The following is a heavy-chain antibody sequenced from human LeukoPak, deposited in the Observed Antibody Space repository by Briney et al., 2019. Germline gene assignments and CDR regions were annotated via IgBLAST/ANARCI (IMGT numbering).Heavy chain of an antibody. CDR3: ARGGGGSSTVTIYWFDS. J-gene: IGHJ5*01. CDR2: IKEDGSER. CDR1: AFIFSGHW. D-gene: IGHD4-17*01. Sequence: PGGSLRLSCEGSAFIFSGHWMNWVRQTPGKGLEWVASIKEDGSERQYVDSVKGRFSISRDNTKGSLFLQLNSLRAEDTAVYYCARGGGGSSTVTIYWFDSWGQGTLVTVSS. V-gene: IGHV3-7*03.